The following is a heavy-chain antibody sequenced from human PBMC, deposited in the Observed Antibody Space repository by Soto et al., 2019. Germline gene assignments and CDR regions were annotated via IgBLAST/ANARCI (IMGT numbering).Heavy chain of an antibody. V-gene: IGHV3-30-3*01. D-gene: IGHD3-10*01. J-gene: IGHJ6*02. CDR1: GFTSSRYA. CDR3: ARGLDSGSYYNSHAYGMDV. CDR2: ISYDGSDK. Sequence: PGGSLRLSCAASGFTSSRYAMHWVRQAPGKGLEWVAVISYDGSDKYYADSVKGRFTISRDNAKNSLYLQMNSLRAEDTAVYYCARGLDSGSYYNSHAYGMDVWGQGTTVTVSS.